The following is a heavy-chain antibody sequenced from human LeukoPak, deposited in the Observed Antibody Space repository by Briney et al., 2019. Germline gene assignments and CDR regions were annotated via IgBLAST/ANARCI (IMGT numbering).Heavy chain of an antibody. Sequence: ASVKVSCKAPGYTFTGYYMHWVRQAPGQGLEWMGWINPNSGGTNYAQKFQGRVTMTRDTSISTAYMELSRLRSDDTAVYYCARSDFFYCSGGSCYSGYFDYWGQGTLVTVSS. CDR2: INPNSGGT. J-gene: IGHJ4*02. CDR3: ARSDFFYCSGGSCYSGYFDY. D-gene: IGHD2-15*01. CDR1: GYTFTGYY. V-gene: IGHV1-2*02.